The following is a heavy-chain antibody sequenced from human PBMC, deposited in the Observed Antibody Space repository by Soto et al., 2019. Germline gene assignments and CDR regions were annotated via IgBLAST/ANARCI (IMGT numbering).Heavy chain of an antibody. CDR2: ISYDGIYQ. CDR1: GFTFNTYG. D-gene: IGHD3-3*01. V-gene: IGHV3-30*18. Sequence: QVQLVESGGGVVQPGRSLRLSCSASGFTFNTYGMHWVRQAPGKGLEWVAVISYDGIYQFYEDSVKGRFTISRDNSGNTLYLQMNSLRPDDTAVYFCAKGVGRVVIPPDFDYWGHGTLVTVSS. CDR3: AKGVGRVVIPPDFDY. J-gene: IGHJ4*01.